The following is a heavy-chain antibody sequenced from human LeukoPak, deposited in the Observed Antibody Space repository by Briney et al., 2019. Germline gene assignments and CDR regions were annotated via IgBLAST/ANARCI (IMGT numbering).Heavy chain of an antibody. Sequence: SETLSLTCTVSGDSINNSSFYWGWIRQPPGKGLEWIGSIYYSGSTYYNPSLKSRVTIFVDSSKNQFSLRLSSVTAADTAVYYCARHLTDSSGYYDNWVDPWGQGTLVTVSS. CDR1: GDSINNSSFY. J-gene: IGHJ5*02. V-gene: IGHV4-39*01. CDR2: IYYSGST. CDR3: ARHLTDSSGYYDNWVDP. D-gene: IGHD3-22*01.